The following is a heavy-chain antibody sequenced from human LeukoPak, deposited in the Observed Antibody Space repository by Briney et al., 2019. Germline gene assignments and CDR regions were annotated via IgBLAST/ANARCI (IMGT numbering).Heavy chain of an antibody. CDR3: ASQWVVVVAATRLNWFDP. CDR2: IYYSGST. J-gene: IGHJ5*02. CDR1: GGSISSSSYY. V-gene: IGHV4-39*01. Sequence: SETLSLTCTASGGSISSSSYYWGWIRQPPGKGLEWIGGIYYSGSTYYNPSLKSRVTISVDTSKNQFSLKLSSVTAADTAVYYCASQWVVVVAATRLNWFDPWGQGTLVTVSS. D-gene: IGHD2-15*01.